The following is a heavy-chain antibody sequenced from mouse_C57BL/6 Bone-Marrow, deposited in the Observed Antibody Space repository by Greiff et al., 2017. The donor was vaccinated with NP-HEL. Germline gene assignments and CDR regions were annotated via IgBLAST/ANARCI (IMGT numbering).Heavy chain of an antibody. CDR1: GYTFTDYE. J-gene: IGHJ2*01. Sequence: VQLVESGAELVRPGASVTLSCKASGYTFTDYEMHWVKQTPVHGLEWIGAIDPETGCTAYNQKFKGKAILTADKSSSTAYMELRSLTSEDSAVYYCTRGDYDYDLDYWGQGTTLTVSS. CDR2: IDPETGCT. CDR3: TRGDYDYDLDY. D-gene: IGHD2-4*01. V-gene: IGHV1-15*01.